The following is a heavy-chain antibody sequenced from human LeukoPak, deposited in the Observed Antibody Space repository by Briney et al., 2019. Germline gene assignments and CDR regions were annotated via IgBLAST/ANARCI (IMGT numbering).Heavy chain of an antibody. V-gene: IGHV1-69*05. CDR3: ATTVTTHAFDI. CDR2: IIPIFGTA. D-gene: IGHD4-17*01. Sequence: SVKVSCKASGGTFSSYAISWVRQAPGQGLEWRGRIIPIFGTANYAQKYQGRVTITTDESTSTAYMELSSLRSEDTAVYYCATTVTTHAFDIWGQGTMVTVSS. J-gene: IGHJ3*02. CDR1: GGTFSSYA.